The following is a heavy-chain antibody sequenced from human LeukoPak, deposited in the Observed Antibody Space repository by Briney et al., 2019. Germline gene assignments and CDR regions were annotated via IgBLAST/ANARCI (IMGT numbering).Heavy chain of an antibody. D-gene: IGHD1-26*01. CDR2: ISYDGSNK. CDR3: ARGDPSGSYYDY. CDR1: GFTFSSYA. J-gene: IGHJ4*02. Sequence: GGSLRLSCATSGFTFSSYAMHWVRQAPGKGLEWVAVISYDGSNKHYADSVKGRFTISRDNSKNTLYLQMNSLRAEDTAVYYRARGDPSGSYYDYWGQGTLVTVSS. V-gene: IGHV3-30-3*01.